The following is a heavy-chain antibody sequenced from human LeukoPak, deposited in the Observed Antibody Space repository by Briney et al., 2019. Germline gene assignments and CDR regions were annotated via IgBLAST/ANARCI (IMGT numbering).Heavy chain of an antibody. Sequence: GGSLRLSCAASGFTFSDYYMSWIRQAPGKGLEWVSSISSTSSYIYYADSVNGRFTISRDNAKNSLYLQMNSLRAEDTAVYYCARAGGYIYGFDYWGQGTLVTVSS. CDR1: GFTFSDYY. D-gene: IGHD5-18*01. V-gene: IGHV3-11*06. CDR3: ARAGGYIYGFDY. CDR2: ISSTSSYI. J-gene: IGHJ4*02.